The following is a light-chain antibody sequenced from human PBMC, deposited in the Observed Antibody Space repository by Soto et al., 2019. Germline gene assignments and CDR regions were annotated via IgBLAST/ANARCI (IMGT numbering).Light chain of an antibody. CDR1: SSDVGAYIY. J-gene: IGLJ1*01. CDR2: DVT. Sequence: QSALTQPRSVSGSPGQSVTISCTGTSSDVGAYIYVSWYQQHPGKAPKVMIYDVTKRPSWVPDRFSGSKSGNTASLTISGLQAEDEADYYCCSYAGSLYVFGTGTKVTVL. V-gene: IGLV2-11*01. CDR3: CSYAGSLYV.